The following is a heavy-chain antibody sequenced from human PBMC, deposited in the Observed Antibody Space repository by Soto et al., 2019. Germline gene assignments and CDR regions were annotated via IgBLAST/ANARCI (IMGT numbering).Heavy chain of an antibody. CDR1: GGSVSSGNYY. D-gene: IGHD3-22*01. J-gene: IGHJ4*02. CDR2: FYYTGST. V-gene: IGHV4-61*01. CDR3: ARSMHYSDGSNYSPFDY. Sequence: PSETLSLTCTVSGGSVSSGNYYWSWIRQPPGKGLEWIGYFYYTGSTNYNPSLKSRVTISVDASKNQFSLRLSSLTAADTAVYYCARSMHYSDGSNYSPFDYWGQGTLVTAPQ.